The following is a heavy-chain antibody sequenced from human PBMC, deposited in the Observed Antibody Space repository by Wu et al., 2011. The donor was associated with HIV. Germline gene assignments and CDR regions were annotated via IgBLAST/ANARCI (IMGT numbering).Heavy chain of an antibody. CDR3: AGFLWLXSVDF. J-gene: IGHJ4*03. V-gene: IGHV1-18*01. CDR2: ISPYNGDT. D-gene: IGHD5-24*01. Sequence: QVQLVQSGAEVKKPGASVRVSCKASGYTFTTYGISWVRQAPGQGLEWMGWISPYNGDTNYAQKFQGRVTMTTDTSTSTAYMDLRSLRSDDTAVYYCAGFLWLXSVDFWVHGTWSPS. CDR1: GYTFTTYG.